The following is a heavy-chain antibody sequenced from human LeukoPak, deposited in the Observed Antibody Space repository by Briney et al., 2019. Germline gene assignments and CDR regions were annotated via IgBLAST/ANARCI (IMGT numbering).Heavy chain of an antibody. D-gene: IGHD3-22*01. J-gene: IGHJ3*02. CDR1: GFPFSNAW. Sequence: GGSLKLSCAASGFPFSNAWMSWVRQAPGKGLEWVGRIKSKTDGGTTDYAAHVKGRFTISRDDSKNTLYLQMNSLKTEDTAVYYCTTVLVVVIRRVLAFDIWGQGTMVTVSS. V-gene: IGHV3-15*01. CDR3: TTVLVVVIRRVLAFDI. CDR2: IKSKTDGGTT.